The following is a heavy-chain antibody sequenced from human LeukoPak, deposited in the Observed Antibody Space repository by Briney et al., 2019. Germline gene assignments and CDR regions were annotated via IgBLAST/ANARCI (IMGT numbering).Heavy chain of an antibody. J-gene: IGHJ6*03. V-gene: IGHV3-30*04. CDR1: GFTFSSYA. CDR2: ISYDGSNK. D-gene: IGHD6-13*01. CDR3: AKAAGIFGYYYYYMDV. Sequence: GGSLRLSCAASGFTFSSYAMHWVRQAPGKGLEWVAVISYDGSNKYYADSVKGRFTISRDNSKNTLYLQMNSLRAEDTAVYYCAKAAGIFGYYYYYMDVWGKGTTVTVSS.